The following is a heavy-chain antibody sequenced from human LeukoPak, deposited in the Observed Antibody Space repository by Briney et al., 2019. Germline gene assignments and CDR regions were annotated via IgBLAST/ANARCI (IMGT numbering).Heavy chain of an antibody. CDR2: IYYSGST. J-gene: IGHJ6*03. CDR3: ARDVGYSYDFDYYYMDV. Sequence: SETLSLTCTVSGGSISSYYWSWIRQPPGKGLEWIGYIYYSGSTSYNPSLKSRVTISLDTSKNQFSLKLSSVTASDPHVYSLARDVGYSYDFDYYYMDVWGKGTTVTVS. CDR1: GGSISSYY. D-gene: IGHD5-18*01. V-gene: IGHV4-59*01.